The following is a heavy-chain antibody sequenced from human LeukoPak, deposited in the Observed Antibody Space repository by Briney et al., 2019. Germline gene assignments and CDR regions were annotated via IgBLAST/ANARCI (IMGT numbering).Heavy chain of an antibody. Sequence: SETLSLTCAVYGGSFSGYYWSWIRQPPGKGLEWIGEINHSGSTNYNPSLKSRVTISVDTSKNQFSLKLSSVTAADTAVYYCARGRILTVGDYFDYWGQGTLVTVSS. CDR1: GGSFSGYY. J-gene: IGHJ4*02. CDR2: INHSGST. V-gene: IGHV4-34*01. CDR3: ARGRILTVGDYFDY. D-gene: IGHD3-9*01.